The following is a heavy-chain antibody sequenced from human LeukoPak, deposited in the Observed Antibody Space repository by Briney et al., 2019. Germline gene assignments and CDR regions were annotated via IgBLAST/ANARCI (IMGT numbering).Heavy chain of an antibody. D-gene: IGHD3-10*01. CDR2: ISYDGSNK. CDR1: GFTFRSYG. J-gene: IGHJ6*02. V-gene: IGHV3-30*18. CDR3: AKALLWFGEVEGMDV. Sequence: GGTLRLSCAASGFTFRSYGMHWVRQAPGKGLEWVAVISYDGSNKYYADPVKGRFTISRDNSKNTLYLQMNTLRAEDTAVYYCAKALLWFGEVEGMDVWGQGTTVTVSS.